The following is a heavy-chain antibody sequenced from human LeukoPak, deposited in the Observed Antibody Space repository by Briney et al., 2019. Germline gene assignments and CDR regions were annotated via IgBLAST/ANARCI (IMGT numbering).Heavy chain of an antibody. V-gene: IGHV4-34*01. CDR3: AREGDSSSVGWFDT. D-gene: IGHD6-13*01. CDR1: GGSFSGYY. J-gene: IGHJ5*02. Sequence: SETLSLTCAVSGGSFSGYYWSWIRQPPGKGLEWIGEINHSGSTNYNPSIKSRLTIAGDTSKNQFSLKLSSVTAADTAVYYCAREGDSSSVGWFDTWGEGNLFTVSS. CDR2: INHSGST.